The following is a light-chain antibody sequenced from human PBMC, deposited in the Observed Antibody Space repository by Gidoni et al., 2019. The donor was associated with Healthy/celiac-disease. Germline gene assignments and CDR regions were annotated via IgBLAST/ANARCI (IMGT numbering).Light chain of an antibody. CDR3: QHRA. J-gene: IGKJ1*01. CDR2: KAS. V-gene: IGKV1-5*03. Sequence: DIQMTQSPSTLSASVGDRVTITCRASQSLSSWLAWYQQKPGKAPKLLIYKASSLESGVPARFSGSGSGTEFTLTISSLQPDDFATYYCQHRAFGQGTKVEIK. CDR1: QSLSSW.